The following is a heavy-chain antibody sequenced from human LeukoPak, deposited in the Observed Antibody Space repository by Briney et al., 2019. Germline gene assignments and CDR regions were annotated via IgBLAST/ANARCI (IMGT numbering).Heavy chain of an antibody. CDR3: ARQPSNYFDY. V-gene: IGHV4-38-2*01. CDR2: IYHSGST. Sequence: PSETLSLTCAVSGYSISSGYYWGWIRPPPGKGLEWIGIIYHSGSTYYNPSLKSRVTISVDTSKNQFSLKLSSVTAADTAVYYCARQPSNYFDYWGQGTLVTVSS. CDR1: GYSISSGYY. D-gene: IGHD4-11*01. J-gene: IGHJ4*02.